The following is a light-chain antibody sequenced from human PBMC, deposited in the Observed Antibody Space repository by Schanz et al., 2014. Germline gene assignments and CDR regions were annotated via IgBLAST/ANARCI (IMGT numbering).Light chain of an antibody. CDR2: DAS. Sequence: EIVLTQSPGTLSLSPGERATLSCRASQSVSHNYLAWYQQKPGQAPRLLIYDASNRATGIPARFSGSGSGTDFTLTIRRLEREDFAVYYCNHYSMSPLFGQGTKVEIK. V-gene: IGKV3-20*01. J-gene: IGKJ1*01. CDR3: NHYSMSPL. CDR1: QSVSHNY.